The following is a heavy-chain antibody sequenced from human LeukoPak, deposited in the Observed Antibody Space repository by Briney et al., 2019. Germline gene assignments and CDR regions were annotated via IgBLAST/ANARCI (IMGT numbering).Heavy chain of an antibody. J-gene: IGHJ6*03. CDR2: IYHSGST. D-gene: IGHD3-10*01. CDR3: ARVGLGSGSSTGYYYYMDV. V-gene: IGHV4-4*02. Sequence: NPSETLSLTCAVSSGSISSSNWWSWVRQPPGKGLEWIGEIYHSGSTNYNPSLKSRVTISVDKSKNQFSLKLSSVTAADTAVYYCARVGLGSGSSTGYYYYMDVWGKGTTVTVSS. CDR1: SGSISSSNW.